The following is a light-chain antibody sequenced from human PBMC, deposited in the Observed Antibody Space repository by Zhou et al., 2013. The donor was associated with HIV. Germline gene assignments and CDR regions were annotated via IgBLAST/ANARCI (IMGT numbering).Light chain of an antibody. J-gene: IGKJ3*01. Sequence: DIQMTQSPSLLSASVGDRVTITCQASHDINIYLNWYQQKPGKAPRLLIYDASNVETGVPSRFSGSGSGTHFSLTISSLQLDDFATYYCQEYHHFRLTFGPGTKVD. V-gene: IGKV1-33*01. CDR3: QEYHHFRLT. CDR2: DAS. CDR1: HDINIY.